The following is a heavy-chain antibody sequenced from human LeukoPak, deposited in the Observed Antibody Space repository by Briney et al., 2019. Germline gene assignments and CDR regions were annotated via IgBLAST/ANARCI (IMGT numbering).Heavy chain of an antibody. J-gene: IGHJ4*02. D-gene: IGHD5-12*01. CDR3: AKGGQRGYSGYDPFDY. V-gene: IGHV3-23*01. CDR1: GFTFSSYA. CDR2: ISGSGGST. Sequence: GGSLRLSCAASGFTFSSYAMSWVRQAPGKGLVWVSAISGSGGSTYYADSVKGRFTISRDNSKNTLYLQMNSLRAEDTAVYYCAKGGQRGYSGYDPFDYWGQGTLVTVSS.